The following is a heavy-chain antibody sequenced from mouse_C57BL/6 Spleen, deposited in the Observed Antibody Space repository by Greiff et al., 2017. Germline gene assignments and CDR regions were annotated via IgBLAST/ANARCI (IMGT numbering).Heavy chain of an antibody. J-gene: IGHJ3*01. CDR3: ARKTGSGPFAY. CDR2: INPNNGGT. Sequence: VQLQQSGPELVKPGASVKMSCKASGYTFTDYNMHWVKQSHGKGLEWIGYINPNNGGTSYNQKFKGKATLTVNKSSSTAYMELRSLTSEDSAVYYCARKTGSGPFAYGGQGTLVTVAA. D-gene: IGHD4-1*01. V-gene: IGHV1-22*01. CDR1: GYTFTDYN.